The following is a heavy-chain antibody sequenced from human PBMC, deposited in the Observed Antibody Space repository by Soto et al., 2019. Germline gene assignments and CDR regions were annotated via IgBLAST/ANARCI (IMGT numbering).Heavy chain of an antibody. V-gene: IGHV3-11*01. J-gene: IGHJ4*02. CDR1: GFTFSDFY. CDR3: ARADGDDILTGYSLDY. D-gene: IGHD3-9*01. CDR2: ISSSGSTI. Sequence: GGSLRLSCAASGFTFSDFYMSWIRQAPGKGLEWVSYISSSGSTIYYADSVKGRFTISRDNAKNSLYLQMNSLRAEDTAVYYCARADGDDILTGYSLDYWGQGTLVTVSS.